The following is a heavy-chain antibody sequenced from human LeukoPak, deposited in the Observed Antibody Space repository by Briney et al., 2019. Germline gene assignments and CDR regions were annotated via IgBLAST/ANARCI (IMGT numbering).Heavy chain of an antibody. J-gene: IGHJ4*02. Sequence: GGSLRLSYAASGFTFSSYSMNWVRQAPGKGLEWVSSISSSSSYIYYADSVKGRFTISRDNAKNSLYLQMNSLRAEDTAVYYCARDLDYSGSYYRGFDYWGQGTLVTVSS. CDR1: GFTFSSYS. D-gene: IGHD3-10*01. CDR2: ISSSSSYI. V-gene: IGHV3-21*01. CDR3: ARDLDYSGSYYRGFDY.